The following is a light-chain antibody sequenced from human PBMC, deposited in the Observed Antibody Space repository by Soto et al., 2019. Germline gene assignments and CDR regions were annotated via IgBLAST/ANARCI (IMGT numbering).Light chain of an antibody. CDR3: LSSDSSIFV. CDR2: EDK. J-gene: IGLJ1*01. V-gene: IGLV6-57*04. Sequence: NFILTQPHSVSESPGKPVTISCTRSSGSIASYYVQWYQQRPGSAPTTVIYEDKQRPSGVPGRFSGSIDSSSNSASLTISGLKTEDEADYSCLSSDSSIFVFGSGTKVTVL. CDR1: SGSIASYY.